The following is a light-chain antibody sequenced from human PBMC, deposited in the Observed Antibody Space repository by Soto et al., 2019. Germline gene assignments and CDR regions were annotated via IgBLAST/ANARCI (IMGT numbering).Light chain of an antibody. CDR3: QQSYGSPPFT. CDR1: QDVSSY. J-gene: IGKJ3*01. V-gene: IGKV1-39*01. CDR2: EAS. Sequence: DFQLTQSPSPLSASVGDRVYITCRTSQDVSSYLNWYQAKPGKAPKLLVYEASTLESGVPSRFCGSGSGRDFTLTFCSLQPEDSATYYCQQSYGSPPFTFGPGTRVDI.